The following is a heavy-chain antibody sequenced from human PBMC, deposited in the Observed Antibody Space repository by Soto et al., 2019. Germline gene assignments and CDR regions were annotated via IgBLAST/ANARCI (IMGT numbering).Heavy chain of an antibody. D-gene: IGHD6-13*01. CDR2: ISYDGSNK. CDR1: GFRFSSYG. J-gene: IGHJ4*02. V-gene: IGHV3-30*18. Sequence: QVQLVESGGGVVQPGRSLRLSCAASGFRFSSYGMHWVRQAPGKGLEWVAVISYDGSNKYYADSVKGRFTISRDNSKNTLNLQMNSLRAEDTAVYYCAKGAGSSSWYLDYWGQGTLVTVSS. CDR3: AKGAGSSSWYLDY.